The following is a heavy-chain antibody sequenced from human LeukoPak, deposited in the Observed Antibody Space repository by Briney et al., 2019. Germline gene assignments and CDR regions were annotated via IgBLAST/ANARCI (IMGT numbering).Heavy chain of an antibody. CDR2: IYYSGST. J-gene: IGHJ4*02. V-gene: IGHV4-39*01. Sequence: PSETLSLTCTVSGGSISGSSYYWGWIRQPPGKGLEWIGSIYYSGSTYYNPSLKSRVTISVDTSKNQFSLKLNSVTATDTAVYYCATDFRSGYYGIDYWGQGTLVTVSS. D-gene: IGHD3-3*01. CDR3: ATDFRSGYYGIDY. CDR1: GGSISGSSYY.